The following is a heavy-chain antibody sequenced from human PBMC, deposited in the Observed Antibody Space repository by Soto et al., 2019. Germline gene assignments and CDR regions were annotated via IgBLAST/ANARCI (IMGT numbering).Heavy chain of an antibody. CDR2: ITSSSSYI. V-gene: IGHV3-21*01. J-gene: IGHJ4*02. Sequence: PGGSLRVCCAASGFTCSLYSMIWVRQAPGKGLEWVASITSSSSYIYYEDSLKGRFTISRDNAKNSLFLQLDSLRAEDTAVYFCVRARSTDSRPDYWGQGTLVTVSS. CDR1: GFTCSLYS. CDR3: VRARSTDSRPDY. D-gene: IGHD3-22*01.